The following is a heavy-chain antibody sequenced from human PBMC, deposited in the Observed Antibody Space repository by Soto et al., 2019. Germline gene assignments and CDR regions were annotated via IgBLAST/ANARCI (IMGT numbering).Heavy chain of an antibody. Sequence: PSQTLSLTCAISGDSVSSNSAAWNWIRQSPSRGLEWLGRTYYRSKWYNDYAVSVKSRITINPDTSKNQFSLQLNSVTPEDTAVYYCARDAVATIPVYYYYGMDVWGQGTTVTVSS. CDR2: TYYRSKWYN. J-gene: IGHJ6*02. V-gene: IGHV6-1*01. CDR3: ARDAVATIPVYYYYGMDV. CDR1: GDSVSSNSAA. D-gene: IGHD5-12*01.